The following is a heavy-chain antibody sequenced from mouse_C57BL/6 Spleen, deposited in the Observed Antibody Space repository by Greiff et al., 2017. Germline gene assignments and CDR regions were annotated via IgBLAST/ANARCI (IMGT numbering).Heavy chain of an antibody. V-gene: IGHV1-81*01. CDR2: IYPRSGKT. D-gene: IGHD2-4*01. J-gene: IGHJ1*03. CDR1: GYTFTSYG. CDR3: ARRDDYDGPHWYFDV. Sequence: QVQLQQSGAELARPGASVKLSCKASGYTFTSYGISWVKQRTGQGLEWIGEIYPRSGKTYYNEKFKGKTTLTADKSSSKAYMELRSLPSEDSAVYFCARRDDYDGPHWYFDVWGTGTTVTVSS.